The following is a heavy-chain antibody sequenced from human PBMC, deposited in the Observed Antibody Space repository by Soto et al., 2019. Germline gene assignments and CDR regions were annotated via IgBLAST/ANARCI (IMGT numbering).Heavy chain of an antibody. V-gene: IGHV3-72*01. J-gene: IGHJ6*04. CDR1: GFTFSDHY. CDR2: VRNKANSYTT. D-gene: IGHD1-1*01. CDR3: AREVRLAPATMTFYYYGMDV. Sequence: PVGSLRLSCAASGFTFSDHYMGWVRQAPGKGLEWVGRVRNKANSYTTEYAASVKGRFTISRDDSKNSLYLQMNSLISEDTAVYHCAREVRLAPATMTFYYYGMDVWGKGTTVNLSS.